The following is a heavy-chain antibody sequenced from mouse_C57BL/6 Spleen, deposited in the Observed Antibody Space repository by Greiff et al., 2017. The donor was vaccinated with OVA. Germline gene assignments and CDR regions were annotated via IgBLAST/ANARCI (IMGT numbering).Heavy chain of an antibody. CDR3: ARWDYYGSSSIDY. Sequence: VQLVESGAELVKPGASVKISCKASGYAFSSYWMNWVKQRPGKGLEWIGQIYPGDGDTNYNGKFKGKATLTADKSSSTAYMQLSSLTSEDSAVYFCARWDYYGSSSIDYWGQGTTLTVSS. D-gene: IGHD1-1*01. CDR2: IYPGDGDT. J-gene: IGHJ2*01. CDR1: GYAFSSYW. V-gene: IGHV1-80*01.